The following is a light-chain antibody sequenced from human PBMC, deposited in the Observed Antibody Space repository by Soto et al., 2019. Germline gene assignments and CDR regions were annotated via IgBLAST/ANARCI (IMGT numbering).Light chain of an antibody. V-gene: IGKV3-11*01. CDR3: QQRSNWRGT. CDR1: QSISKY. J-gene: IGKJ4*01. Sequence: EIVLTQSPVTLSLSPGERATLSCRASQSISKYLAWYQQKSGQAPRILIYDASNRASGIPARFTGSGSGTDFTLTISSLEPEDFAVYYCQQRSNWRGTCGGGTKVEIK. CDR2: DAS.